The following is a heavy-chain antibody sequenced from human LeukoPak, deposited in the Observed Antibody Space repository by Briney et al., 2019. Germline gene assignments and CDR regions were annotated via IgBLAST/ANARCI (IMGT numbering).Heavy chain of an antibody. CDR2: ISGSGGST. CDR1: GFTFSSYG. D-gene: IGHD3-22*01. J-gene: IGHJ4*02. CDR3: AKDPGRSSIHYYDSSGSRRDDY. Sequence: GGTLRLSCAASGFTFSSYGMSWVRQAPGKGLEWVSAISGSGGSTYYADSVKGRFTISRDNSKNTLYLQMNSLRAEDTAVYYCAKDPGRSSIHYYDSSGSRRDDYWGQGTLVTVSS. V-gene: IGHV3-23*01.